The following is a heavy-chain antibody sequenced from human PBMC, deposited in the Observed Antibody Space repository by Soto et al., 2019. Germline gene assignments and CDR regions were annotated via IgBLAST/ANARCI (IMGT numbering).Heavy chain of an antibody. J-gene: IGHJ6*02. CDR3: ETIHSSSSSDMDV. V-gene: IGHV6-1*01. Sequence: SQTLSLTCAISGDSVSSNSAAWNWIRQSPSRGLEWLGRTYYRSKWYYGYAVSVKSRITIKPDTSKNQFSLQLNSVTPEDTAVYYCETIHSSSSSDMDVWGQGTTVTVSS. D-gene: IGHD6-6*01. CDR2: TYYRSKWYY. CDR1: GDSVSSNSAA.